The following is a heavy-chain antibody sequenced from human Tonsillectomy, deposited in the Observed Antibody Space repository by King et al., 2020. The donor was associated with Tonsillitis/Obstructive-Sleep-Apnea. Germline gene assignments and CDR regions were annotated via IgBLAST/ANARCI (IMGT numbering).Heavy chain of an antibody. Sequence: QLQESGPGLVKPSQTLSLTCSVSAGSISTGGYYWNWIRQRPGKGLEWIGNIYYSGSSFYNPSLKSRVTMSVDTSKNQFSLKLSSVTAPDTAVYYCARVLNYYDDNGNFVDNWGQGTLVTVSS. CDR3: ARVLNYYDDNGNFVDN. V-gene: IGHV4-31*03. D-gene: IGHD3-16*01. CDR1: AGSISTGGYY. J-gene: IGHJ4*02. CDR2: IYYSGSS.